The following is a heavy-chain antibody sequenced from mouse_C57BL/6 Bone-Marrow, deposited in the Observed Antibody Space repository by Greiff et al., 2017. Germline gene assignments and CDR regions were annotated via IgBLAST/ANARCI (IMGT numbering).Heavy chain of an antibody. V-gene: IGHV1-9*01. J-gene: IGHJ1*03. CDR3: ARQVPYYYGSSYWYFDV. CDR1: GYTFTGYW. D-gene: IGHD1-1*01. Sequence: QVQLQQSGAELMKPGASVKLSCKATGYTFTGYWIEWVKQRPGHGLEWIGEILPGSGSTNYNEKFKGKATFTADTSSNTAYMQLSSLTTEDSAIXYCARQVPYYYGSSYWYFDVWGTGTTVTVSS. CDR2: ILPGSGST.